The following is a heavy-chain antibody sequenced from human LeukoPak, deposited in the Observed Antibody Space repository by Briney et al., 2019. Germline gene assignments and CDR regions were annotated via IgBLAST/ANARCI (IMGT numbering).Heavy chain of an antibody. D-gene: IGHD6-19*01. J-gene: IGHJ3*02. Sequence: PSETLSRTCAVSGYSISSGYYWGWIRQPPGKGLVWIGSIYHSGSTYYNPSLKSRVTISVDTSQNQFSLKLSSVTAADTAVYYCARRLEYCSGWYGNDAFDIWGQGTMVTVSS. CDR3: ARRLEYCSGWYGNDAFDI. V-gene: IGHV4-38-2*01. CDR1: GYSISSGYY. CDR2: IYHSGST.